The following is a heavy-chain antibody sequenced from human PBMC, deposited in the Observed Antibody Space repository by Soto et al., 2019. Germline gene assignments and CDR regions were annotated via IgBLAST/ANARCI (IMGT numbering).Heavy chain of an antibody. V-gene: IGHV2-5*02. J-gene: IGHJ4*02. D-gene: IGHD6-19*01. Sequence: QITLKESGPTLVKPTQTLTLTCTFSGFSLSTSGVGVGWISQPPGKALEWLAHIYWDDDKGYCPSLRSRRTITKDTTKDNELLTRHDMDPVDTATNYCAHCPLRGAVASFDFLGPGNLVTVTS. CDR3: AHCPLRGAVASFDF. CDR1: GFSLSTSGVG. CDR2: IYWDDDK.